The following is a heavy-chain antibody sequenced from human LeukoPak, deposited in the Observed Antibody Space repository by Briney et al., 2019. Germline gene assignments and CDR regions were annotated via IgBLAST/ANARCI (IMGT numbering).Heavy chain of an antibody. CDR1: GGSFSGYY. D-gene: IGHD3-22*01. CDR3: ARGAGYYDSSGYYEFDY. V-gene: IGHV4-34*01. J-gene: IGHJ4*02. Sequence: SETLSLTCAVYGGSFSGYYWSWIRQPPGKGLEWIGEINHSGSTNYNPSLKSRVTISVDTSKNQFSLKLSSVTAADTAVYYCARGAGYYDSSGYYEFDYWGQGTLVTVSS. CDR2: INHSGST.